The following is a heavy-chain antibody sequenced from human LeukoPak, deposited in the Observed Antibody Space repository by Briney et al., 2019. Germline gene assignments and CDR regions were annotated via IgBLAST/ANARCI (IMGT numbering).Heavy chain of an antibody. CDR2: IIPILGIA. V-gene: IGHV1-69*04. CDR1: GGTFSSDA. D-gene: IGHD3-22*01. J-gene: IGHJ4*02. CDR3: ASGDYDSSGYSDY. Sequence: ASVKVSCKASGGTFSSDAISWVRRAPGQGLEWMGRIIPILGIANYAQKFQGRVTITADKSTSTAYMELSSLRSEDTAVYYCASGDYDSSGYSDYWGQGTLVTVSS.